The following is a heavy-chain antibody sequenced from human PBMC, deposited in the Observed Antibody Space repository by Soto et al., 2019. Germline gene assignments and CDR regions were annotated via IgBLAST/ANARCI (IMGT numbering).Heavy chain of an antibody. Sequence: ASVKVSCKASGYTFTSYGISWVRQAPGQGLEWMGWISTYNGNTNYAQKLQGRVTMTTDTSTSTAYMELRSLRSDDTAVYYCARDKGSTMVRGAEDSNYYYYGMDVWGQGTTVTVSS. D-gene: IGHD3-10*01. CDR2: ISTYNGNT. CDR1: GYTFTSYG. V-gene: IGHV1-18*01. CDR3: ARDKGSTMVRGAEDSNYYYYGMDV. J-gene: IGHJ6*02.